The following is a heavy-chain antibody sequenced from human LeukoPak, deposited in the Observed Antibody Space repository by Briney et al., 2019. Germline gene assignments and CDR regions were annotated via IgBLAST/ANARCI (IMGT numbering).Heavy chain of an antibody. V-gene: IGHV3-30*18. D-gene: IGHD2-2*01. CDR1: GFTFSSYG. J-gene: IGHJ6*04. CDR2: ISYDGSNK. Sequence: PGGSLRLSCAASGFTFSSYGMHWVRQAPGKGLEWVAVISYDGSNKYYADSVKGRFTISRDNSKNTLYLQMNNLRAEDTAVYYCAKDIARRSSSTREYYYYYGMDVWGKGTTVTVSS. CDR3: AKDIARRSSSTREYYYYYGMDV.